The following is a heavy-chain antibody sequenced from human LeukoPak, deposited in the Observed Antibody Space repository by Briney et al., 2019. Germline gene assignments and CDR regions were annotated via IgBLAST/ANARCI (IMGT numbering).Heavy chain of an antibody. CDR1: GFTFSSYA. V-gene: IGHV3-23*01. CDR2: ISGNDDST. J-gene: IGHJ5*02. CDR3: AKRIRVNWFDP. Sequence: GGSLRLSCAASGFTFSSYAMSWVRQAPGKGLEWVSAISGNDDSTYYADAVKGRFTISRDNSKNTLYLQMKSLRAEDTAVYYCAKRIRVNWFDPWGQGTLVTVSS.